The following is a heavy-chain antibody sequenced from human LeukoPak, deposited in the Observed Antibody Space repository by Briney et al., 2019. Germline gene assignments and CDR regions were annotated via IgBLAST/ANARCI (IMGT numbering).Heavy chain of an antibody. CDR1: GFTVSSYS. V-gene: IGHV3-30-3*01. D-gene: IGHD3-10*01. CDR3: ARDLSTMVRRVIITHYYYYYGMDV. Sequence: GGSLRLSCAASGFTVSSYSMHWVRQAPGKGLEWVAVISYDGSNKYYADSVKGRFTISRDNSKNTLYMQLKSLRAEDTAVYYCARDLSTMVRRVIITHYYYYYGMDVWGQGTTVTVSS. J-gene: IGHJ6*02. CDR2: ISYDGSNK.